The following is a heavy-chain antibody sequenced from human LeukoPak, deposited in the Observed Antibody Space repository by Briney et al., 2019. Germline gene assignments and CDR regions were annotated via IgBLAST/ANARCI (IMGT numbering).Heavy chain of an antibody. V-gene: IGHV3-30*02. CDR1: GFTFSSYG. D-gene: IGHD3-3*01. Sequence: GGSLRLSCAASGFTFSSYGMHWVRQAPGKGLEWVAFIRYDGSNKYYADSVKGRFTISRDNSKNTLYLQMNSLRAEDTAVYYCAKVGITIFGVFDYWGQGTLVTVSS. CDR3: AKVGITIFGVFDY. CDR2: IRYDGSNK. J-gene: IGHJ4*02.